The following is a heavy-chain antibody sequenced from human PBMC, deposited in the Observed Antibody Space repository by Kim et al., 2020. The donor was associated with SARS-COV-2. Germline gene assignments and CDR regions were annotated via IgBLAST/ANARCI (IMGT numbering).Heavy chain of an antibody. CDR3: VREITTAGNLGDS. Sequence: YADSVNGRFTISRDNAKNMLYLQMNSLRAEDTAVYYCVREITTAGNLGDSWGQGTLVTVSS. J-gene: IGHJ5*02. V-gene: IGHV3-74*01. D-gene: IGHD2-21*02.